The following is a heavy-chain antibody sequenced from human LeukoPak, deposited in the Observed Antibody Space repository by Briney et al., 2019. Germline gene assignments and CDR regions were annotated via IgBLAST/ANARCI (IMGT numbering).Heavy chain of an antibody. J-gene: IGHJ4*02. CDR3: ATDIAAAGPNAFDY. D-gene: IGHD6-13*01. V-gene: IGHV1-18*01. CDR1: GYTFTSYG. CDR2: ISAYNGNT. Sequence: ASVKVSCKASGYTFTSYGISWVRQAPGQGLEWMGWISAYNGNTNYAQKRQGRVTMTTDTSTSTAYMELRSLRSDDTAVYYCATDIAAAGPNAFDYWGQGTLVTVSS.